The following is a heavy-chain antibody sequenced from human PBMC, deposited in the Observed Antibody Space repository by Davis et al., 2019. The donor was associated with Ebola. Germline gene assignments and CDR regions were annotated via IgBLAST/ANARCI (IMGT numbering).Heavy chain of an antibody. CDR3: ARKLITGLWYYYYGMDV. CDR1: GFTFSSYW. J-gene: IGHJ6*02. V-gene: IGHV3-7*03. Sequence: GGSLRLSCAASGFTFSSYWMSWVRQAPGKGLEWVANIKQDGSEKYYVDSVKSRFTISRDNAKNSLYLQMNSLRAEDTAVYYCARKLITGLWYYYYGMDVWGQGTTVTVSS. CDR2: IKQDGSEK. D-gene: IGHD2-8*01.